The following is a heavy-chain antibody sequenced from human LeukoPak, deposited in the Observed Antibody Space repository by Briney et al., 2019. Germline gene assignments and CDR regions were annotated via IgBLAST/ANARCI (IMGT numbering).Heavy chain of an antibody. D-gene: IGHD7-27*01. Sequence: PGGSLRLSCAASGFTFSSSDMHWVRQTPGVGLEWLAIIGDDGRDQHYTDSVKGRFTISRDNSKNTLFLQLNSLTPEDTALYLCARDLMWGFDYWGQGTLVTVSS. CDR3: ARDLMWGFDY. J-gene: IGHJ4*02. V-gene: IGHV3-30*02. CDR1: GFTFSSSD. CDR2: IGDDGRDQ.